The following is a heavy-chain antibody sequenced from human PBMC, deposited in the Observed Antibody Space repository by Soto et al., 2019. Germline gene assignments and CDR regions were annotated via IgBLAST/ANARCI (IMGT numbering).Heavy chain of an antibody. V-gene: IGHV4-30-2*01. CDR2: IYHSGST. Sequence: SETLSLTCAVSGGSISSGGYSLSWIRHPPGKGLEWIGYIYHSGSTYYNPSLKSRVTISVDRSKNQFSLKLTSVTAADTAVYYCARDKITGLFDYWGQGTLVTVSS. CDR1: GGSISSGGYS. CDR3: ARDKITGLFDY. J-gene: IGHJ4*02. D-gene: IGHD2-8*02.